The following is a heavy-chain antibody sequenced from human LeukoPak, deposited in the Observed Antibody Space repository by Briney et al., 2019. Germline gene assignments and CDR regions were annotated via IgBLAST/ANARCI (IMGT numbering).Heavy chain of an antibody. D-gene: IGHD2-2*01. Sequence: SVKVSCKASGFTFTSSALQWVRQARGQRLEWIGWVVVGSGNTNYAQKFQERVTITRDMSASTAYMELSSLRSEDTAVYYCAAELEYCSSTSCYSTFDPWGQGTLVTVSS. J-gene: IGHJ5*02. CDR1: GFTFTSSA. CDR3: AAELEYCSSTSCYSTFDP. V-gene: IGHV1-58*01. CDR2: VVVGSGNT.